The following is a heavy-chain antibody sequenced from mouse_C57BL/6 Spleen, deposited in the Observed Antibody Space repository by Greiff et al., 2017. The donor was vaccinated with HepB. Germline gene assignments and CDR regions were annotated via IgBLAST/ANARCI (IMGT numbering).Heavy chain of an antibody. Sequence: EVKVVESGGGLVKPGGSLKLSCAASGFTFSSYAMSWVRQTPEKRLEWVATISDGGSYTYYPDNVKGRFTISRDNAKNTLYLQMSHLKSEDTDMYYCAREGYYDSSLAWFAYWGQGTLVTVSA. CDR2: ISDGGSYT. J-gene: IGHJ3*01. CDR1: GFTFSSYA. D-gene: IGHD1-1*01. V-gene: IGHV5-4*01. CDR3: AREGYYDSSLAWFAY.